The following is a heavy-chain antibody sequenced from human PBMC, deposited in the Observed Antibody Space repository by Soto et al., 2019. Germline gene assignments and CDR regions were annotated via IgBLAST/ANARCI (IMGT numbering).Heavy chain of an antibody. CDR2: SNPNSGGT. CDR3: ARASSIAARLFDY. D-gene: IGHD6-6*01. J-gene: IGHJ4*02. V-gene: IGHV1-2*04. CDR1: GYTFTYYY. Sequence: SVKASCEASGYTFTYYYMHWVRQAPGQGLEWMGWSNPNSGGTNYAQKFQGWVTMTRDTSISTAYMELSRLRSDDTAVYYFARASSIAARLFDYWGQGTLVTVSS.